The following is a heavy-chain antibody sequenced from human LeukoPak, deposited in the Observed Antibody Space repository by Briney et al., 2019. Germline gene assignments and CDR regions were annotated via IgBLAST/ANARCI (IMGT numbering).Heavy chain of an antibody. V-gene: IGHV3-7*01. Sequence: GGSLRLSCAASGFSFNSYWMGWVRKAQGRGREWVANIKRDGSEKYYVDSVKGRFTISRDNAKNSLYLQMNSLRAEDTAVYYCARDQNYYDSSGELYYVYWGQGTLVTVSS. CDR1: GFSFNSYW. CDR3: ARDQNYYDSSGELYYVY. CDR2: IKRDGSEK. J-gene: IGHJ4*02. D-gene: IGHD3-22*01.